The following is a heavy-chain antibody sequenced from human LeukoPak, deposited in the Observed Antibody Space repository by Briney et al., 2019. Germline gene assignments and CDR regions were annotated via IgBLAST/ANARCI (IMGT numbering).Heavy chain of an antibody. Sequence: GGSLRLSCAASGFPFSSSAMSWLRQTPANGLEWVSSITGDGVTTYYADSVKGPFTISRDNSKNILFLQLNSLGAEDSASYFCAKERRRVDTSMIRSYYFDYWGQGTPVTVSS. V-gene: IGHV3-23*01. CDR1: GFPFSSSA. CDR2: ITGDGVTT. D-gene: IGHD3-10*01. CDR3: AKERRRVDTSMIRSYYFDY. J-gene: IGHJ4*02.